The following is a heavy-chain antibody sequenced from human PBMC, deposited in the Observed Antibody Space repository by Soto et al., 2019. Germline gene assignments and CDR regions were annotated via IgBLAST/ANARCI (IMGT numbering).Heavy chain of an antibody. CDR3: AREVGGNNIAAVLLDP. D-gene: IGHD3-3*02. Sequence: ASVKVSCKTSGYFFNDYHMHWVRKAPGQGLEWMGWINPKNGDTNNAQKFQDRVTMTRDTSISTVYIELSRLTSDDTAVYYCAREVGGNNIAAVLLDPWGQGTLVTVSS. CDR1: GYFFNDYH. V-gene: IGHV1-2*02. CDR2: INPKNGDT. J-gene: IGHJ5*02.